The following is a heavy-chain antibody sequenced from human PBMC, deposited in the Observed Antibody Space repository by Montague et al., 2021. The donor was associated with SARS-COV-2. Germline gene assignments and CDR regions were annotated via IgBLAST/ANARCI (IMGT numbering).Heavy chain of an antibody. CDR1: GGSIGSSSYY. Sequence: SETLSLTCTVSGGSIGSSSYYWGWIRQPPGKGLEWIGSIYYSGSTYYNPSLKSRVTISVDTPKNQFSLKLSSVTAADTAVYYCARVGRQQLVRLSGLDVWGQATTATVSS. CDR2: IYYSGST. J-gene: IGHJ6*02. V-gene: IGHV4-39*07. D-gene: IGHD6-13*01. CDR3: ARVGRQQLVRLSGLDV.